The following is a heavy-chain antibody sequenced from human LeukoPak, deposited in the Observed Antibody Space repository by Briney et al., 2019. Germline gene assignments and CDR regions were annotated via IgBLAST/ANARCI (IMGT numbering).Heavy chain of an antibody. D-gene: IGHD6-19*01. J-gene: IGHJ4*02. CDR2: IWYDGSNK. V-gene: IGHV3-33*01. CDR3: ARDPPSSGWSFDY. CDR1: GFIFKTYA. Sequence: GGSLRLSCAASGFIFKTYAMHWVRQAPGKGLEWVTMIWYDGSNKYYGDSVKGRFTISRDNSKNTVYLQMNSLRVEDTAVYYCARDPPSSGWSFDYWGQGALVTVSS.